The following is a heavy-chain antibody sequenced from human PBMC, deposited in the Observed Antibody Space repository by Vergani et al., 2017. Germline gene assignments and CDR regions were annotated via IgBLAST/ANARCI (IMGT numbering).Heavy chain of an antibody. J-gene: IGHJ2*01. V-gene: IGHV1-2*02. CDR3: ARDFIVVVPASPPDWYFDL. Sequence: QVQLVQSGAEVKKPGASVKVSCKASGYTFTGYYMHWVRQAPGQGLEWMGWINPNSGGTNYAQKFQGRVTMTRETSTSTAYLELCRLRSDDTAVYYWARDFIVVVPASPPDWYFDLWGRGTLVTVSS. CDR1: GYTFTGYY. CDR2: INPNSGGT. D-gene: IGHD2-2*01.